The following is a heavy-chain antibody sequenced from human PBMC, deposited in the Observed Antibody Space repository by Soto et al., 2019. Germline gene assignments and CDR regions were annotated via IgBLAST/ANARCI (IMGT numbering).Heavy chain of an antibody. D-gene: IGHD6-13*01. V-gene: IGHV5-10-1*01. CDR1: GYSFTSYW. CDR3: ARLQAAAGDNDLTFES. J-gene: IGHJ4*02. Sequence: EVQLVQSGAEVKKPGESLRISCKGSGYSFTSYWISWVRQMPGKGLEWMGRIDPSDSYTNYSPSFQGHVTISADKSISTADLQWGSLKASDTARYYCARLQAAAGDNDLTFESWGKGTLVTVSS. CDR2: IDPSDSYT.